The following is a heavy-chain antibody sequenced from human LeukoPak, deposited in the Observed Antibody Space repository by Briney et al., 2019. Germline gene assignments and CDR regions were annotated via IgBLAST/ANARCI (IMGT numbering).Heavy chain of an antibody. CDR1: GGSFSGYY. CDR2: INHSGRA. V-gene: IGHV4-34*01. CDR3: ARVGNDAFDI. J-gene: IGHJ3*02. D-gene: IGHD4-23*01. Sequence: SETLSLTCAVHGGSFSGYYWSWIRQPPGKGLEWIGEINHSGRANYNPSLKSRVTMSVDTSNNQFSLSLSSVTAADTAVYYCARVGNDAFDIWGQGTMVTVSS.